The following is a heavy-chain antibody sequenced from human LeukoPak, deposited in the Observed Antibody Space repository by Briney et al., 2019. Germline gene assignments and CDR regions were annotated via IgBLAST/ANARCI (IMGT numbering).Heavy chain of an antibody. CDR3: TRERINSGSYSEALDY. CDR2: INPDSGDS. CDR1: GYTLTGYY. Sequence: ASVKVSCKASGYTLTGYYIYWVRQAPGQGLEWMGWINPDSGDSNYAQKFQGRVTMTRDTSISTAYMELSSLTSDDTALYYCTRERINSGSYSEALDYWGQGTLVTVSS. V-gene: IGHV1-2*02. D-gene: IGHD1-26*01. J-gene: IGHJ4*02.